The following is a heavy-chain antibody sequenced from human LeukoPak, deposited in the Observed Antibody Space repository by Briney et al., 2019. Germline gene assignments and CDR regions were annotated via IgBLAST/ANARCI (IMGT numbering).Heavy chain of an antibody. J-gene: IGHJ4*02. CDR3: ARVVGATDFDY. V-gene: IGHV1-3*01. Sequence: ASVKVSCKASGYTFTSYAMHWVRQAPRHRLEWMGWINAGNGNTKYSQKFQGRVTITRDTSASTAYMELSSLRSEDTAVYYCARVVGATDFDYWGQGTLVTVSS. D-gene: IGHD1-26*01. CDR2: INAGNGNT. CDR1: GYTFTSYA.